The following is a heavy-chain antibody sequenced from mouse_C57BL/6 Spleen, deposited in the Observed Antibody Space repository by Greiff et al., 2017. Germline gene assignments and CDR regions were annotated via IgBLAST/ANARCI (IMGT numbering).Heavy chain of an antibody. J-gene: IGHJ2*01. CDR2: IYPGDGDT. Sequence: QVQLKESGAELVKPGASVKISCKASGYAFSSYWMNWVKQRPGKGLEWIGQIYPGDGDTNYNGKFKGKATLTADKSSSTAYMQLSSLTSEDSAVYFCARSATVVAPRFAYWGQGTTLTVSS. D-gene: IGHD1-1*01. CDR1: GYAFSSYW. CDR3: ARSATVVAPRFAY. V-gene: IGHV1-80*01.